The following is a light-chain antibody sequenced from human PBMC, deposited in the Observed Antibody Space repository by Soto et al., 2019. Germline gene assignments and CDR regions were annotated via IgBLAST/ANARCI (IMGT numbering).Light chain of an antibody. CDR3: QSYDSRLSGWV. CDR2: GNS. CDR1: SSNIGAGYD. Sequence: QSVLTQPPSVSGAPGQRVTISCTESSSNIGAGYDVHWYQQLPGTAPKLLIYGNSNRPSGVPDRFSGSKSGTSASLAITGLQADDEADYYCQSYDSRLSGWVFGGGTKVTLL. J-gene: IGLJ2*01. V-gene: IGLV1-40*01.